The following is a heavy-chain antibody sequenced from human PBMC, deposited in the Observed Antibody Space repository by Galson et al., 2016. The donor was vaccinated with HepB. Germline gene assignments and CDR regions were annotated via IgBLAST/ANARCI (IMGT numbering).Heavy chain of an antibody. V-gene: IGHV4-31*03. CDR2: IYYSGRT. D-gene: IGHD3-10*01. CDR1: GGSISSGTYY. Sequence: TLSLTCTVSGGSISSGTYYWSWIRQHPEKGLEWVGFIYYSGRTYYNPSLKSRVTMSVDTSNNHLSLRLNSVTAADTAVYYCAREAITKVRGVIISNGMDVWGQGTTVIVSS. CDR3: AREAITKVRGVIISNGMDV. J-gene: IGHJ6*02.